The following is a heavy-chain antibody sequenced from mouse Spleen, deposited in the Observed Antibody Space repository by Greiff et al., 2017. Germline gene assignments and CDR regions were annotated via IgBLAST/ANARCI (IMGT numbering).Heavy chain of an antibody. V-gene: IGHV1-54*01. CDR1: GYAFTNYL. J-gene: IGHJ2*01. Sequence: VQLQQSGAELVRPGTSVKVSCKASGYAFTNYLIEWVKQRPGQGLEWIGVINPGSGGTNYNEKFKGKATLTADKSSSTAYMQLSSLTSEDSAVYFCARDYGDHFDYWGQGTTLTVSS. D-gene: IGHD2-13*01. CDR2: INPGSGGT. CDR3: ARDYGDHFDY.